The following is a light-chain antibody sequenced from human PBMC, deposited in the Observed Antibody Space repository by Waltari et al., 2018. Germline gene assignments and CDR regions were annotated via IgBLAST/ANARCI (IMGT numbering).Light chain of an antibody. CDR1: QSVSRA. J-gene: IGKJ1*01. CDR3: QHYVRLPAT. CDR2: GAS. Sequence: LSCRASQSVSRALAWYQQKPGQAPRLLIFGASNRATGIPDRFSGSGSEKDFSLTISRLEPEDFAVYYCQHYVRLPATFGRGTKVEIK. V-gene: IGKV3-20*01.